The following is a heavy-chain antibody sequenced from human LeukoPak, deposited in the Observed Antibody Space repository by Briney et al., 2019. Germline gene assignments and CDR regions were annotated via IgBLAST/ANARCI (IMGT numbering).Heavy chain of an antibody. D-gene: IGHD1-26*01. CDR1: GYTFTGYY. CDR3: ARGIVGATGYFDY. Sequence: ASVKVSCKASGYTFTGYYMHWVRQAPGQGLEWMGRIIPILGIANYAQEFQGRVTITADKSTSTAYMELSSLRSEDTAVYYCARGIVGATGYFDYWGQGTLVTVSS. J-gene: IGHJ4*02. CDR2: IIPILGIA. V-gene: IGHV1-69*04.